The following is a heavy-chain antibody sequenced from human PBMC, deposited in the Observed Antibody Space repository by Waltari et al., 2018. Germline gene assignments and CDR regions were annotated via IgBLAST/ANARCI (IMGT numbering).Heavy chain of an antibody. Sequence: EVQLVESGGGLVQPGGSLRLSCAASGFTFSSYWMHWVRQAPGKGLVWVSRINRYGSSTSYADSVKGRFTISRDNSKNTLYLQMNSLRAEDTAVYYCAKDRKQWLRNDAFDIWGQGTMVTVSS. J-gene: IGHJ3*02. D-gene: IGHD6-19*01. V-gene: IGHV3-74*01. CDR3: AKDRKQWLRNDAFDI. CDR2: INRYGSST. CDR1: GFTFSSYW.